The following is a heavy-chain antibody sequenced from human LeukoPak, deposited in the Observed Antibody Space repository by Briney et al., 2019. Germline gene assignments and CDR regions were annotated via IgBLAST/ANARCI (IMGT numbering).Heavy chain of an antibody. Sequence: GGSLRLSCAASGFTFSSYAMHWVRQAPGKGLEWVAVISYDGSNKYYADSVKGRFTISRDNSKNTLYLQMNSLRAEDTAVYYCARPGRISGGGFDYWGQGTLVTVSS. CDR2: ISYDGSNK. CDR3: ARPGRISGGGFDY. V-gene: IGHV3-30-3*01. J-gene: IGHJ4*02. D-gene: IGHD6-19*01. CDR1: GFTFSSYA.